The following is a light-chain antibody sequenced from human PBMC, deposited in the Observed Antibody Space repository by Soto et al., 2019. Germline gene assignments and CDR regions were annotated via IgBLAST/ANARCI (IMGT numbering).Light chain of an antibody. CDR1: QGIASW. CDR3: QQANSFPLT. Sequence: DIQMTQSPSSVSASVGDRVTITCRASQGIASWLDWYQHKPGKAPKLPIYAASSLQSGVPSRFSGSGSGTDFILTITNLQPEDFATYYCQQANSFPLTFGGGTKVDIK. J-gene: IGKJ4*01. CDR2: AAS. V-gene: IGKV1-12*01.